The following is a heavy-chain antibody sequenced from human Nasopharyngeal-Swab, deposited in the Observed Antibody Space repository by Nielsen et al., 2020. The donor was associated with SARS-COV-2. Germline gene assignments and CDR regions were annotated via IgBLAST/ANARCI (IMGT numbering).Heavy chain of an antibody. D-gene: IGHD2-15*01. CDR3: AREDRWELHYYNRFDP. V-gene: IGHV4-4*07. CDR1: GGSISSYY. CDR2: IYTSGST. J-gene: IGHJ5*02. Sequence: SETLSLTCTVSGGSISSYYWSWIRQPAGKGLEWIGRIYTSGSTNYNPSLKSRVTMSVDTSKNQFSLKLSSVTAADTAVYYCAREDRWELHYYNRFDPWGQGTLVTVSS.